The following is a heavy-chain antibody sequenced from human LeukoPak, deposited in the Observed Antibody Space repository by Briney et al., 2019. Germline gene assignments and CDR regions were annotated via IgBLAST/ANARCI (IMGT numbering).Heavy chain of an antibody. D-gene: IGHD2-15*01. CDR2: VSDSSDYT. Sequence: GGSLRLSCAASGFTFNSYAMTWVRQAPGKGLEWVSSVSDSSDYTYYADSVKGRFTISRDNSKNTLYLQVNSLRAEDTAVYYCAKAPISKDCSGGSCYLFDYWGQGTLVTVSS. CDR1: GFTFNSYA. CDR3: AKAPISKDCSGGSCYLFDY. V-gene: IGHV3-23*01. J-gene: IGHJ4*02.